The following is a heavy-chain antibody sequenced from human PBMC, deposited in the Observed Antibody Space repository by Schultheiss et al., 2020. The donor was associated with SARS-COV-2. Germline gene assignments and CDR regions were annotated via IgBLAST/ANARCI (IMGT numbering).Heavy chain of an antibody. Sequence: ASVKVSCKASGYTFTSYDMHWVRQATGQGLEWMGWMNPNSGNTGYAQKFQGRVTMTRNTSISTAYMELRSLRSEDTAVYYCARVHDYYDSSGYDAFDIWGQGTMVTVSS. CDR1: GYTFTSYD. V-gene: IGHV1-8*02. CDR3: ARVHDYYDSSGYDAFDI. D-gene: IGHD3-22*01. CDR2: MNPNSGNT. J-gene: IGHJ3*02.